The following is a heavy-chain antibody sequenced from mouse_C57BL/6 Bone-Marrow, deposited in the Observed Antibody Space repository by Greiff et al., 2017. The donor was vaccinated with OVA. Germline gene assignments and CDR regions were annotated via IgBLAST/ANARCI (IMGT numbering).Heavy chain of an antibody. Sequence: VQLQQPGAELVMPGASVKLSCKASGYTFTSYWMHWVKQRPGQGLEWIGEIDPSDSYTNYNQKFKGKSTLTVDKSSSTAYMQLSSLTSEDSAVYYCARGTRWFAYWGQGTLVTVSA. CDR1: GYTFTSYW. CDR3: ARGTRWFAY. CDR2: IDPSDSYT. D-gene: IGHD3-3*01. J-gene: IGHJ3*01. V-gene: IGHV1-69*01.